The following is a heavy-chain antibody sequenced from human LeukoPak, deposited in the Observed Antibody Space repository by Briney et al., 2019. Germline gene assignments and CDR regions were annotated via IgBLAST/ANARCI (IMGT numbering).Heavy chain of an antibody. CDR1: GGSISSYQ. Sequence: PSETLSLTCTVSGGSISSYQWSWIRQPPGEGLEWIGNIYYSGSANYNPSLKSRVTISVDTSKNQFSLKLSPVTAADTAVYYCARVGVDYSGNIIKYFFDYWGQGTLVTVSS. V-gene: IGHV4-59*01. D-gene: IGHD4-23*01. CDR2: IYYSGSA. CDR3: ARVGVDYSGNIIKYFFDY. J-gene: IGHJ4*02.